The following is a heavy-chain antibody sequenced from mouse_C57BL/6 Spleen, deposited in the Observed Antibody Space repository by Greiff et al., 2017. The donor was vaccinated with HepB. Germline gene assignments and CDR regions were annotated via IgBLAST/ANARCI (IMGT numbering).Heavy chain of an antibody. J-gene: IGHJ4*01. Sequence: EVQLQQSGPELVKPGASVKISCKASGYSFTDYNMNWVKQSNGKSLEWIGVINPNYGTTSYHQKFKGKATLTVDQSSSTAYIQLNSLTSEDSAVYYFAREGGSYYERAMDYWGQGTSVTVSS. CDR3: AREGGSYYERAMDY. CDR1: GYSFTDYN. D-gene: IGHD2-12*01. V-gene: IGHV1-39*01. CDR2: INPNYGTT.